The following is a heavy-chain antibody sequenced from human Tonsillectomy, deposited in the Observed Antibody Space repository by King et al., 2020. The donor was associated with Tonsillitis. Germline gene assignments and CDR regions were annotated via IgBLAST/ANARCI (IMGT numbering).Heavy chain of an antibody. J-gene: IGHJ3*01. D-gene: IGHD6-25*01. CDR1: GYTLTELS. V-gene: IGHV1-24*01. CDR3: AALSRLRGRLGEDAFDV. CDR2: FDPEDGDT. Sequence: QLVQSGAEVKKPGASVKVSCKVSGYTLTELSMHWVRQTPGKGLEWMGGFDPEDGDTINAQKFQDRVTMTEDTSTDTAYMELSSLRSEDTALYYCAALSRLRGRLGEDAFDVWGQGTMVTVSS.